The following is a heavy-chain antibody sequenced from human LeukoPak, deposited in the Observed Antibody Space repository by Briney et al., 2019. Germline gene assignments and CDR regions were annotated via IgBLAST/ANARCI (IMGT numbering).Heavy chain of an antibody. V-gene: IGHV4-39*07. J-gene: IGHJ4*02. CDR1: GGSISSSSYY. CDR3: ATYKAGYSYVDY. Sequence: SETLSLTCTVSGGSISSSSYYWGWIRQPPGKGLEWIGSIYHSGSTNYNPSLKSRVTISVDKSKNQFSLKLSSVTAADTAVYYCATYKAGYSYVDYWGQGTLVTVSS. D-gene: IGHD5-18*01. CDR2: IYHSGST.